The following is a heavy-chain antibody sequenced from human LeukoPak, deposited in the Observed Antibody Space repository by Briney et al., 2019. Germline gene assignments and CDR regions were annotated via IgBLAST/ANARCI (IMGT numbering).Heavy chain of an antibody. CDR2: IYYSGST. J-gene: IGHJ4*02. Sequence: KPSETLSITCTVSGGSITSYYWSWIRQPPGKGLEWIGYIYYSGSTNYNPSLKSRVTISVDTSKNQFSLKLSSVSAEDTAVYYCARDLDSSGWYGYWGQGTLVTVSS. V-gene: IGHV4-59*01. D-gene: IGHD6-19*01. CDR3: ARDLDSSGWYGY. CDR1: GGSITSYY.